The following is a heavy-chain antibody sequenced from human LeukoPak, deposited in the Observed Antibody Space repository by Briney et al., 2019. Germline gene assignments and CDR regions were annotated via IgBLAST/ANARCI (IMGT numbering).Heavy chain of an antibody. CDR2: IYTSGST. CDR3: ARGTYYDFWSGYFQNNWFDP. D-gene: IGHD3-3*01. V-gene: IGHV4-61*02. Sequence: SETLSLTCTVSGGSISSGSYYWSWIRQPAGKGLEWIGRIYTSGSTNYNPSLKSRVTISVVTSKNQFSLKLSSVTAADTAVYYCARGTYYDFWSGYFQNNWFDPWGQGTLVTVSS. J-gene: IGHJ5*02. CDR1: GGSISSGSYY.